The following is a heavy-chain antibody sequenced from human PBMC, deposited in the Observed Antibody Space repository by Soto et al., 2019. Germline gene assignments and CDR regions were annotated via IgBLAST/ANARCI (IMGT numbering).Heavy chain of an antibody. V-gene: IGHV1-2*04. CDR1: GYTFTGYY. J-gene: IGHJ6*02. CDR3: ARDLPFKGMDV. Sequence: ASVKVSCKASGYTFTGYYMHWVRQAPGQGLEWMGWINPNSGDTNYAQKFQGWVTMTRDTSISTAYMELSRLRSDDTAVYYCARDLPFKGMDVWGQGTTVTVS. CDR2: INPNSGDT.